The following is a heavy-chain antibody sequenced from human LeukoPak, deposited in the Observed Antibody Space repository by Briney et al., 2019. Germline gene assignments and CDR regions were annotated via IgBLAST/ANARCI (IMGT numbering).Heavy chain of an antibody. CDR1: GFTFSSYW. D-gene: IGHD1-1*01. J-gene: IGHJ4*02. CDR2: INHNGNVN. V-gene: IGHV3-7*01. CDR3: ASTYNWNDDY. Sequence: GGSLRLSCAASGFTFSSYWMNWARQAPGKGLEWVASINHNGNVNYYVDSVKGRFTISRDNAKNSLYLQMNSLRAEDTAVYYCASTYNWNDDYWGQGTLVTVSS.